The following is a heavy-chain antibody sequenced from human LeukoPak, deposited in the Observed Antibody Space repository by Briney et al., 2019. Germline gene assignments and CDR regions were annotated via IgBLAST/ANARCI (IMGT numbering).Heavy chain of an antibody. CDR2: ISSSSSYI. V-gene: IGHV3-21*01. CDR1: GFTFSSYS. J-gene: IGHJ4*02. Sequence: GGSLRLSCAASGFTFSSYSMNWVRQAPGKGLEWDSSISSSSSYIYYADSVKGRFTISRDNAKNSLYLQMNSLRAEDTAVYYCARDKQLWPRTFDYWGQGTLVTVSS. D-gene: IGHD5-18*01. CDR3: ARDKQLWPRTFDY.